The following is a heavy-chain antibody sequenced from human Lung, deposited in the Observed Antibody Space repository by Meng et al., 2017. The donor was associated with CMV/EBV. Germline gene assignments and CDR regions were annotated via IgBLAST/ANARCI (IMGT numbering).Heavy chain of an antibody. V-gene: IGHV1-24*01. CDR1: GYNIIELS. CDR2: FDPEDGET. Sequence: SVKVSCKVSGYNIIELSMQWVRQAPGKGLEWMGGFDPEDGETIFAQKFQGRVRLTEDTSTNTAYMELRSLTSADTAVYYCVTDDLCSGGDCSVGYWGQGVXVTVSS. J-gene: IGHJ4*02. CDR3: VTDDLCSGGDCSVGY. D-gene: IGHD2-21*02.